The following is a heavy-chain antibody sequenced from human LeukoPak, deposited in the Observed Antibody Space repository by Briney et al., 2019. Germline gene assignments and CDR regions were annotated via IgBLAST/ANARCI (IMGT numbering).Heavy chain of an antibody. V-gene: IGHV4-39*07. Sequence: PSETLSLTCTVSGGSIISSNYFWGWFRQPPGKGLEGIGSFYYSGSTNYNPSLKRRVTISLNTSKSQFFLKLSSVTAADTAVFYCARGRPRSLIVGTTRRSRAFDIWGQGTMVTVSS. D-gene: IGHD1-26*01. CDR1: GGSIISSNYF. CDR3: ARGRPRSLIVGTTRRSRAFDI. CDR2: FYYSGST. J-gene: IGHJ3*02.